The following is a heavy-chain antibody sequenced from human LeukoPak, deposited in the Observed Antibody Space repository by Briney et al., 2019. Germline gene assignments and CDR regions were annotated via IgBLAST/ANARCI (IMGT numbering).Heavy chain of an antibody. Sequence: PGGSLRLSCAASGFTFSSYAMHWVRQAPGKGLEYVSAISSNGDSTYYANSVKGRFTISRDNSKNTLYLQMGSLRAEDMAVYYCARGAKGDIYDYWGQGTLVIVSS. CDR3: ARGAKGDIYDY. CDR2: ISSNGDST. V-gene: IGHV3-64*01. J-gene: IGHJ4*02. D-gene: IGHD2-15*01. CDR1: GFTFSSYA.